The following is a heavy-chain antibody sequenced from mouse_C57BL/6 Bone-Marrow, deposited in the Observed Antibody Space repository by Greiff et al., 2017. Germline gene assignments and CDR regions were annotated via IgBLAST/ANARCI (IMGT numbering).Heavy chain of an antibody. V-gene: IGHV1-15*01. Sequence: VQLQESGAELVRPGASVTLSCKASGYTFPDYELHWVKQTPVHGLEWIGAIAPETGGTAYNQKFQGKAILTADKSSLTAYMELRSLTSEDSAVYYCTREVYYGSSYDGYFDVWGTGTTVTVSA. CDR3: TREVYYGSSYDGYFDV. CDR1: GYTFPDYE. J-gene: IGHJ1*03. D-gene: IGHD1-1*01. CDR2: IAPETGGT.